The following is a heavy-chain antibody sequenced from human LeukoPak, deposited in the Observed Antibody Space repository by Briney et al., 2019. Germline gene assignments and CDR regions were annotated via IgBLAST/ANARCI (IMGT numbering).Heavy chain of an antibody. D-gene: IGHD3-22*01. Sequence: KASETLSLTCAVYGGSFSGYYWSWIRQPPGKGLEWIGEINHSGSTNYNPSLKSRVTISVDTSKNQFSLKLSSVTAADTAMYYCARSAPYDRGAQIDYWGQGTLVTVSS. CDR1: GGSFSGYY. V-gene: IGHV4-34*01. CDR3: ARSAPYDRGAQIDY. J-gene: IGHJ4*02. CDR2: INHSGST.